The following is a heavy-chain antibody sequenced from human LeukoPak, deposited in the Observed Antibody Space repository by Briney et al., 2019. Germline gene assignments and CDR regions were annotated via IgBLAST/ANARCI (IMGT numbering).Heavy chain of an antibody. J-gene: IGHJ6*03. CDR2: INPNSGGT. D-gene: IGHD2-2*01. V-gene: IGHV1-2*02. CDR3: ALSGEVPAARYYYYYYMDV. CDR1: GYTFTGYY. Sequence: GASVKVSCKASGYTFTGYYMHWVRQAPGQGLEWMGWINPNSGGTNYAQKFQGRVTMTRDTSISTAYMELSRLRSDDTAVYYCALSGEVPAARYYYYYYMDVWGKGTTVTVSS.